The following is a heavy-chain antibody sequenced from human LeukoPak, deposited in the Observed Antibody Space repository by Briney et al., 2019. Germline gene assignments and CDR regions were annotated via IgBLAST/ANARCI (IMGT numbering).Heavy chain of an antibody. J-gene: IGHJ4*02. D-gene: IGHD2-21*01. V-gene: IGHV3-66*01. CDR3: ARDIVNGPFVMSLDH. Sequence: GGSLRLSCAASGFTVSSNYMSWVRQAPGKGLEWVSVIYSGAGTYYADSVKGRFTISRDNSKNTLYLQMNSLRAEDTAVYFCARDIVNGPFVMSLDHWGQGAQVTVSS. CDR1: GFTVSSNY. CDR2: IYSGAGT.